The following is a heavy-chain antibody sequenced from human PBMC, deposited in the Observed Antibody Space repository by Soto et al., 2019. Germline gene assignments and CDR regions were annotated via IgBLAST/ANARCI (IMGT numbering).Heavy chain of an antibody. D-gene: IGHD6-6*01. Sequence: GASVKDSCKASGYTFTSCYKNRVRHAPGRGLEWKGIINPSGGSTSYAQKSQGRVTMTRDTYRSTDYMALSGLRSESTAVYYCARAGGIAARDAFDIWGQGTMVTVSS. V-gene: IGHV1-46*01. J-gene: IGHJ3*02. CDR1: GYTFTSCY. CDR3: ARAGGIAARDAFDI. CDR2: INPSGGST.